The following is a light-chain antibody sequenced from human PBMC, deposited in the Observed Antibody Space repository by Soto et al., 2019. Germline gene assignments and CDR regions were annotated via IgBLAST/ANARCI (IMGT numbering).Light chain of an antibody. CDR1: SPNIGGNT. Sequence: QSVLTQPPSASGTPGQRVTISCSGSSPNIGGNTVNWYQQFPGTAPKLLTYSNNQRPSGVPDRFSGAKSGTSASLAISGLQSEDEAEYYCAAWDDSLSGYVFGTGTKVTVL. CDR3: AAWDDSLSGYV. V-gene: IGLV1-44*01. CDR2: SNN. J-gene: IGLJ1*01.